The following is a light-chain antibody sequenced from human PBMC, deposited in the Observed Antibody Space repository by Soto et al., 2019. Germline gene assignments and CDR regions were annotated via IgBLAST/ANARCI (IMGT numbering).Light chain of an antibody. CDR3: QQYNSYSWT. J-gene: IGKJ1*01. Sequence: IQMSQSPSTLFASVGDRVTITCRASQSVNRWLAWYQQKPGKAPKLLIYETSSLESGVPSRFGGSGSGTEFTLTISSLQPDDFAIYYCQQYNSYSWTFGQGTMADIK. CDR1: QSVNRW. V-gene: IGKV1-5*03. CDR2: ETS.